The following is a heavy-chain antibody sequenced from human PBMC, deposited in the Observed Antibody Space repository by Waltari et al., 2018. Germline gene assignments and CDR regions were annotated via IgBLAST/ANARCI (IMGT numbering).Heavy chain of an antibody. D-gene: IGHD6-13*01. CDR3: ARVAAGTSQNY. CDR2: ISSSSSTI. V-gene: IGHV3-48*04. J-gene: IGHJ4*02. CDR1: GFTFSSYS. Sequence: EVQLEESGGGLVQPGGSLRLSCAASGFTFSSYSMNWVRQAPGKGLEWVSYISSSSSTIYYADSVKGRFTISRDNAKNSLYLQMNSLRAEDTAVYYCARVAAGTSQNYWGQGTLVTVSS.